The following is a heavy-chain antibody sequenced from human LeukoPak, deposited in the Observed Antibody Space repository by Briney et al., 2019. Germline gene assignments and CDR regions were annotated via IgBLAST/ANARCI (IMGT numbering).Heavy chain of an antibody. V-gene: IGHV4-59*01. J-gene: IGHJ5*02. CDR3: ARVRQGYFDWLSLNWFDP. D-gene: IGHD3-9*01. Sequence: SETLSLTCTVSGGSISSYYWSRIRQPPGKGLEWIGYIYYSGSTNYNPSLKSRVTISVDTSKNQFSLKLSSVTAADTAVYYCARVRQGYFDWLSLNWFDPWGQGTLVTVSS. CDR2: IYYSGST. CDR1: GGSISSYY.